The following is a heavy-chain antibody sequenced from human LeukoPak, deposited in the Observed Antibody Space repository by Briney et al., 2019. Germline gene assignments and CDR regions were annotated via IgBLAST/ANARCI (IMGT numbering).Heavy chain of an antibody. Sequence: SETLSLTCTVSGGSISSGDYYWSWIRQPPGKGLEWIGYIYYSGSTYYNPSLKSRVTISVDTSKNQFSLKLSSVTAADAAVYYCARYCSSTSCYLFDYWGQGTLVTVSS. CDR2: IYYSGST. CDR3: ARYCSSTSCYLFDY. J-gene: IGHJ4*02. D-gene: IGHD2-2*01. V-gene: IGHV4-30-4*08. CDR1: GGSISSGDYY.